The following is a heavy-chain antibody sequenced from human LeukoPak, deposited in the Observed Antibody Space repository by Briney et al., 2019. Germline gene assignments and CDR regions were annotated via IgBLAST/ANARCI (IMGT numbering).Heavy chain of an antibody. CDR1: GYSLTRYW. J-gene: IGHJ4*02. V-gene: IGHV5-51*01. CDR2: IYSIYSDT. CDR3: ARQVPLGYCSGGSCYSFDY. D-gene: IGHD2-15*01. Sequence: GESLKISCKGSGYSLTRYWIGWVRQMPGQGLEWMGIIYSIYSDTRYSPSFQRQVTISADKSISTAYLQWSSLKASDTAMYYCARQVPLGYCSGGSCYSFDYWGQGTLVTVSS.